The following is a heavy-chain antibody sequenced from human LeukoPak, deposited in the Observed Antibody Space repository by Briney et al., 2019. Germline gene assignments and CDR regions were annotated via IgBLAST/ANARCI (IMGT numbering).Heavy chain of an antibody. CDR2: INPNSGGT. Sequence: ASVKVSCKASGYTFTGYYMHWVRQAPGQGLEWMGWINPNSGGTNYAQKFQGRVTMTRDTSISTAYMELSRLRSDDTAVYYCARGGYSSGWYPHYYYYYMDVWGKGTTVTISS. CDR1: GYTFTGYY. V-gene: IGHV1-2*02. CDR3: ARGGYSSGWYPHYYYYYMDV. D-gene: IGHD6-19*01. J-gene: IGHJ6*03.